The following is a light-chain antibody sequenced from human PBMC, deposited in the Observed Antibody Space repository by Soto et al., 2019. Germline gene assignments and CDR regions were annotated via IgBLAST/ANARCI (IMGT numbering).Light chain of an antibody. CDR3: QEYNGNSGLT. V-gene: IGKV1-5*03. CDR1: QNIRRW. Sequence: DIQMTQSPSTLSSAVGDRVTITCRASQNIRRWLAWYQQKPGKAPELLIYSASGLESGVPARFSGSGFGTEFTLTISSLEPDDFATYYCQEYNGNSGLTFGGGTKVEIK. CDR2: SAS. J-gene: IGKJ4*01.